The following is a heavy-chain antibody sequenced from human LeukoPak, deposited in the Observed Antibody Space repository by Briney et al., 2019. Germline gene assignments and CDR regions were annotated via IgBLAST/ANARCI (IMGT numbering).Heavy chain of an antibody. Sequence: SETLSLTCTVSGGSISSGGYYWSWIRQHPGKGLEWIGYIYYSGSTYYNPSLKSRVTISVDTSKNQFSLKLSSVTAADTAVYYCAGGWGSGYYSYYFDYWGQGTLVTVSS. CDR1: GGSISSGGYY. J-gene: IGHJ4*02. CDR2: IYYSGST. V-gene: IGHV4-31*03. D-gene: IGHD3-22*01. CDR3: AGGWGSGYYSYYFDY.